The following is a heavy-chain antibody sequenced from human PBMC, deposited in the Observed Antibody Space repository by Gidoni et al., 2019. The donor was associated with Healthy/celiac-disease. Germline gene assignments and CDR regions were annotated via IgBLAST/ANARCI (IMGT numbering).Heavy chain of an antibody. V-gene: IGHV3-9*01. CDR2: ISWNSGNL. D-gene: IGHD6-13*01. CDR3: AKDTGYSSSGGSFDY. J-gene: IGHJ4*02. CDR1: GFTFVVYA. Sequence: EVQLVESGGGLEQPGRSLRLSCAASGFTFVVYAMHWVRQAPGKGLEWFSGISWNSGNLGYADSVKGRFTISRDNAKNSLYLQMNSLRAEDTALYYCAKDTGYSSSGGSFDYWGQGTLVTVSS.